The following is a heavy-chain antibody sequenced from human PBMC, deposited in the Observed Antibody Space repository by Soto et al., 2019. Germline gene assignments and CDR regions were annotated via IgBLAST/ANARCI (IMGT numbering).Heavy chain of an antibody. CDR2: IYYSGST. CDR3: AIGSSTTGAFDI. J-gene: IGHJ3*02. CDR1: GVSVRSGSYY. V-gene: IGHV4-61*01. Sequence: LSLTCTVAGVSVRSGSYYLSWIRQPPGKGLEWIWYIYYSGSTNYNPSLKSRVTISVDTSKNQFSLKLSSVTAADTAVYYCAIGSSTTGAFDIWGQGTMVTVSS. D-gene: IGHD1-1*01.